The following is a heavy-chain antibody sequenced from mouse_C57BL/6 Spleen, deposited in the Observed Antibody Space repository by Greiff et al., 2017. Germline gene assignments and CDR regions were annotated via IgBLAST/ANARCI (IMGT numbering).Heavy chain of an antibody. D-gene: IGHD1-1*01. CDR2: IYPGSGST. J-gene: IGHJ3*01. Sequence: QVQLQQPVAELVKPGASVKMSCKASGYTFTSYWITWVKQRPGQGLEWIGDIYPGSGSTNYNEKFKSKATLTVDTSSSTAYMQLSSLTSEDSAVYYCARDYYGSRRFAYWGQGTLVTVSA. V-gene: IGHV1-55*01. CDR1: GYTFTSYW. CDR3: ARDYYGSRRFAY.